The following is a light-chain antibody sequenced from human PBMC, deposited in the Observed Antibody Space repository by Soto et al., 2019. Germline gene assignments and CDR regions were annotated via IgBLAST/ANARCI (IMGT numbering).Light chain of an antibody. V-gene: IGKV1-5*01. Sequence: DIQMTQSACTLSASVGDRVTITCRASQSISSWLAWYQQKPGKAPKLLIYDASSLESGVPSRFSGSGSGTEFTLTISSLQPDDFATYYCQQYNSYSTFGQGTKVDIK. CDR1: QSISSW. CDR3: QQYNSYST. CDR2: DAS. J-gene: IGKJ1*01.